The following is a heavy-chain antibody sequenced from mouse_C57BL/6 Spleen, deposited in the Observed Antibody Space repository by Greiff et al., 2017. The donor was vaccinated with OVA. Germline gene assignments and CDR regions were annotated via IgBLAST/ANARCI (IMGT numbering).Heavy chain of an antibody. Sequence: QVQLQQPGAELVKPGASVKLSCKASGYTFTSYWMHWVKQRPGQGLEWIGMIHPNSGSTNYNEKFKSKATLTVDKSSSTAYMQLSSLTSEDSAVYYGARREYYYGSSPFAYWGQGTLVTVSA. CDR2: IHPNSGST. V-gene: IGHV1-64*01. D-gene: IGHD1-1*01. J-gene: IGHJ3*01. CDR3: ARREYYYGSSPFAY. CDR1: GYTFTSYW.